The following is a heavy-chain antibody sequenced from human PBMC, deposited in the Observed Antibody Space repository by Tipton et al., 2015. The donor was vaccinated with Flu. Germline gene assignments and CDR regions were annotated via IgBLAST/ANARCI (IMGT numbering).Heavy chain of an antibody. D-gene: IGHD1-26*01. V-gene: IGHV4-34*01. CDR2: INHSGST. CDR1: GDSISGGYY. Sequence: TLSLTCAVSGDSISGGYYWSWIRQPPGKGLEWIGEINHSGSTNYNPSLKSRVTISVDTSKNQFSLKLSSVTAADTAVYYCANLRGATHDAFDIWGQGTMVTVSS. J-gene: IGHJ3*02. CDR3: ANLRGATHDAFDI.